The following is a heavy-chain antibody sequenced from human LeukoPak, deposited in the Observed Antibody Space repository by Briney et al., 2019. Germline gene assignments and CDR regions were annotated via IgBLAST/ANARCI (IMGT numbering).Heavy chain of an antibody. CDR3: AGTQTPYSSSVNFYMDV. J-gene: IGHJ6*03. CDR2: INPNSGGT. Sequence: GASVQVSCKASGYTFTGYYMHWVRQAPGQGLEWMGWINPNSGGTNYAQKFQGRVTMTRDTSISTAYMELSRLRSDDTAVYYCAGTQTPYSSSVNFYMDVWGKGTTVTVSS. CDR1: GYTFTGYY. D-gene: IGHD6-6*01. V-gene: IGHV1-2*02.